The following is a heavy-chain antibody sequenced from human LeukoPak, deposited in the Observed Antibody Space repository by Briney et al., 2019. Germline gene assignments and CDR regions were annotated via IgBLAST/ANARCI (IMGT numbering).Heavy chain of an antibody. J-gene: IGHJ4*02. CDR1: GYTFTGYY. V-gene: IGHV1-2*02. Sequence: AASVKVSCKASGYTFTGYYMHWVRQAPGQGLEWMGWINPNNGDTNFAQKFQGRVAMTRDTSMNTVYMELSSLRSDDTAVYYCARRGYEFSDLDNWGQGTLVTVSS. CDR3: ARRGYEFSDLDN. CDR2: INPNNGDT. D-gene: IGHD3/OR15-3a*01.